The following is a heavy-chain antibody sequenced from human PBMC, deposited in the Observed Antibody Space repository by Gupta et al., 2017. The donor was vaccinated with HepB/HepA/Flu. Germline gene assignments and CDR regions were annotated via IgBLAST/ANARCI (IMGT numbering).Heavy chain of an antibody. D-gene: IGHD6-19*01. Sequence: QVQLVESGGGVVQPGRSLRLSCAASGFTFSSYGMHWVRQAPGKGLEWVAVKSYEGSNKYYAESVKSRFTISRDNSKNTLYRQMNNLRAEDTDVDYCAKGELAVDDYWGQGTRGTVSS. CDR1: GFTFSSYG. J-gene: IGHJ4*02. CDR2: KSYEGSNK. V-gene: IGHV3-30*18. CDR3: AKGELAVDDY.